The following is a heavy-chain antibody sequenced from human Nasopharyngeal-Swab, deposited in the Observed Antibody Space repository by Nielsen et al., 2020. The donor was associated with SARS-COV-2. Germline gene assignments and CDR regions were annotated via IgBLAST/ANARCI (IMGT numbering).Heavy chain of an antibody. V-gene: IGHV4-31*03. J-gene: IGHJ5*02. CDR2: IYYSGST. CDR1: GGSISSGGYY. CDR3: ARGASEVVVIVWFDP. D-gene: IGHD3-22*01. Sequence: SETLSLTCTVSGGSISSGGYYWSWIRQHPGKGLEWIGYIYYSGSTYYNPSLKSRVTISVDTSKNQFSLKLSSVTAADTAVYYCARGASEVVVIVWFDPWGQGTLVTVSS.